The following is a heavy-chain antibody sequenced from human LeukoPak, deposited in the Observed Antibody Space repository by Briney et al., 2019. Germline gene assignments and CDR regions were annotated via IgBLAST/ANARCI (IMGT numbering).Heavy chain of an antibody. CDR3: ARVTYYYDSSGYYWEDYYYMDV. CDR1: GYSISSGYY. CDR2: IYHSGST. J-gene: IGHJ6*03. D-gene: IGHD3-22*01. Sequence: PSETLSLTCTVSGYSISSGYYWGWIRQPPGKGLEWIGSIYHSGSTYYNPSLKSRVTISVDTSKNQFSLKLSSVTAADTAVYYCARVTYYYDSSGYYWEDYYYMDVWGKGTTVTVSS. V-gene: IGHV4-38-2*02.